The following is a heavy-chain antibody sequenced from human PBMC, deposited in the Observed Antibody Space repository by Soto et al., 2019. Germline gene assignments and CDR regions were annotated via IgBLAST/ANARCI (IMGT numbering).Heavy chain of an antibody. V-gene: IGHV3-21*06. CDR2: ISSTTNYI. J-gene: IGHJ4*02. CDR1: GFTFTRYS. Sequence: PGGSLRLSCAASGFTFTRYSMNWVRQAPGKGLEWVSSISSTTNYIYYGDSMKGRLTISRDNAKNSPYLEMNSLRAEDTAVYYCARESEDLTSNFDYWGQGTLVTVSS. CDR3: ARESEDLTSNFDY.